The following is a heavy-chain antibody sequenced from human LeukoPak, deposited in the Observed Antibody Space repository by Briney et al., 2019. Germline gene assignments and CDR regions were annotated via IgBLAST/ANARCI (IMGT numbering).Heavy chain of an antibody. CDR2: IYTSGST. V-gene: IGHV4-61*02. CDR3: ARSKYTISPPPYYYYMDV. J-gene: IGHJ6*03. D-gene: IGHD3-9*01. Sequence: SQTLSLTCTVSGGSISSGSYYWSWIRQPAGKGLEWIGRIYTSGSTNYNPSLKSRVTISVDTSKNQFSLKLSSVTAADTAVYYCARSKYTISPPPYYYYMDVWGKGTTVTVSS. CDR1: GGSISSGSYY.